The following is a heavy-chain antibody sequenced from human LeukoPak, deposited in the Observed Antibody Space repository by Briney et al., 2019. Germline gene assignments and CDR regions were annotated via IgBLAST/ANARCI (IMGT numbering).Heavy chain of an antibody. J-gene: IGHJ6*02. CDR1: GGSISSYY. CDR3: ARVIRYSSSPARNVYYYYGMDV. V-gene: IGHV4-59*01. Sequence: PSETLSLTCTISGGSISSYYWSWIRQPPGKGLEWIGYIYYSGSTNYNPSLKSRVTISVDTSKNQFSLKLSSVTAADTAVYYCARVIRYSSSPARNVYYYYGMDVWGQGTTVTVSS. D-gene: IGHD6-6*01. CDR2: IYYSGST.